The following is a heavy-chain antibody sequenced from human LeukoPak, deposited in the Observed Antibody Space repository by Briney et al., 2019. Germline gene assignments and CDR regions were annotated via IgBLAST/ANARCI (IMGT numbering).Heavy chain of an antibody. J-gene: IGHJ4*02. V-gene: IGHV4-59*08. CDR3: ARIPVSAIKYYFDY. CDR1: GGTISSYY. Sequence: PSETLSLTCTVSGGTISSYYWNWIRQPPGKGLEWIGYIHDSGSTKYNPSLKSRVTISVDTSKNQFSLKLSSVTAADTAVYYCARIPVSAIKYYFDYWGQGTLVTVSS. CDR2: IHDSGST. D-gene: IGHD3-16*01.